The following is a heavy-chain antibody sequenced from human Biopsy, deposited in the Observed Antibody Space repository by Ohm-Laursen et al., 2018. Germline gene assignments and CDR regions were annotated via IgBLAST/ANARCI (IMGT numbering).Heavy chain of an antibody. CDR1: GGSLTGHY. CDR2: ISHTGYT. V-gene: IGHV4-59*11. Sequence: SDTLSLTCTVSGGSLTGHYWTWIRQPPGKGLEWIGHISHTGYTSYKSSLKSRVTISLDTSRKHFPLRLTSLAAADTAVYYCARGSNEYGGLYFPHWGQGTLVTVSS. D-gene: IGHD4-23*01. J-gene: IGHJ1*01. CDR3: ARGSNEYGGLYFPH.